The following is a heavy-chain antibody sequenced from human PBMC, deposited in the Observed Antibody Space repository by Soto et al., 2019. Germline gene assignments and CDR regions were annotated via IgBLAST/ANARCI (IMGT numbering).Heavy chain of an antibody. D-gene: IGHD3-22*01. CDR2: IYYSGST. V-gene: IGHV4-59*01. J-gene: IGHJ4*02. CDR1: GDSISSYY. Sequence: SETLSLTCTVSGDSISSYYWSWIRQPPGKGLEWIGNIYYSGSTNYNPSLKSRVTISVDMSKNQFSLKLSSVTAADTAVYYCARGLATYYYDSSGYFPATVFDYWGQGTLVTVSS. CDR3: ARGLATYYYDSSGYFPATVFDY.